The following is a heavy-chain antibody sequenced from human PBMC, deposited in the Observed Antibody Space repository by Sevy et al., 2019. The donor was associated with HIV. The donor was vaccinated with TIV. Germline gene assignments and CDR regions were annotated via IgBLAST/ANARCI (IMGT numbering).Heavy chain of an antibody. CDR2: IWYDGSNK. CDR3: ARGRDYGNFDY. V-gene: IGHV3-33*01. J-gene: IGHJ4*02. CDR1: GFNFSIYG. D-gene: IGHD4-17*01. Sequence: GVSLRLSCAASGFNFSIYGMHWVRQAPGKGLEWVALIWYDGSNKYYVDSVKGRFTIFRDNSKNTVYLQMNSLRAEDTAVYYCARGRDYGNFDYWGQGTLVTVSS.